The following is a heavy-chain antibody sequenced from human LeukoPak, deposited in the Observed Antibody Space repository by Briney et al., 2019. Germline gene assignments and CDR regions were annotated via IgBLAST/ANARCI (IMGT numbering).Heavy chain of an antibody. CDR3: AKDFDSSGYYGGFDY. Sequence: GGSLRLSCAASGFTFSSYAMHWVRQAPGKGLEWVAVISYDGSNKYYADSVKGRFTISRDNSKNTLYLQMNSLRAEDTAVYYCAKDFDSSGYYGGFDYWGQGTLVTVSS. CDR2: ISYDGSNK. CDR1: GFTFSSYA. D-gene: IGHD3-22*01. J-gene: IGHJ4*02. V-gene: IGHV3-30*04.